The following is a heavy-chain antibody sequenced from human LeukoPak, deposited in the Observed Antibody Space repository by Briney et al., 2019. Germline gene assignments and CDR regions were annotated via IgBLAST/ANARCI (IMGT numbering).Heavy chain of an antibody. Sequence: GGSLRLSCAASGFTFSSYSMNWVRQAPGKGLEWVSSISSSSSYIYYAESVKGRFTITRDNAKNSLYLQKNSLRAEDTAVYYCARNYYDSSGYYYPFNYYYYYYMDVWGKGTTVTVSS. V-gene: IGHV3-21*01. D-gene: IGHD3-22*01. CDR2: ISSSSSYI. J-gene: IGHJ6*03. CDR3: ARNYYDSSGYYYPFNYYYYYYMDV. CDR1: GFTFSSYS.